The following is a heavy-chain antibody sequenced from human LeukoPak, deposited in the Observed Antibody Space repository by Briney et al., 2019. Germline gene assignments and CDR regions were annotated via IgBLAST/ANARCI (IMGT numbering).Heavy chain of an antibody. V-gene: IGHV3-7*05. CDR2: IKEDGSEK. CDR3: ARLNWKPPYYYYGMDV. Sequence: PGGSLRLSCAASGLTFRNYWMSWVRQAPGKGLEWVANIKEDGSEKYYVDPVKGRFIISRDNAKNSLYLQMNSLRAEDTGVYYCARLNWKPPYYYYGMDVWGQGTTVTASS. J-gene: IGHJ6*02. D-gene: IGHD1-20*01. CDR1: GLTFRNYW.